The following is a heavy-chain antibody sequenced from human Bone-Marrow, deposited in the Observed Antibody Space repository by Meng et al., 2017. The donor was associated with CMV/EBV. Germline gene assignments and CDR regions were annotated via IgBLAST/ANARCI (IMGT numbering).Heavy chain of an antibody. Sequence: SETLSLTCTVSGGSISSYYWSWIRQPPGKGLEWIGYIYYSGSTNYNPSLKSRVTISVDTSKNQFSLKLSSVTAADTAVYYCARSQYFVWLLPPPYYYYGMDVWGQGTTVTVSS. CDR1: GGSISSYY. J-gene: IGHJ6*02. V-gene: IGHV4-59*01. CDR3: ARSQYFVWLLPPPYYYYGMDV. D-gene: IGHD3-9*01. CDR2: IYYSGST.